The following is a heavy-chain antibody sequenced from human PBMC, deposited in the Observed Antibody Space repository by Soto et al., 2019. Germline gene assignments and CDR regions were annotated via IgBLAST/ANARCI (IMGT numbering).Heavy chain of an antibody. J-gene: IGHJ4*02. D-gene: IGHD3-3*01. CDR2: INPNSGGT. CDR1: GYTFTGYY. V-gene: IGHV1-2*02. CDR3: ARSTIFGVVTPFDS. Sequence: ASVKFHCKASGYTFTGYYMHWVRQAPGQGLEWMGWINPNSGGTNYAQKFQGRVTMTRDTSISTAYMELSRLRSDDTAVYYCARSTIFGVVTPFDSWGQGTPVTVSS.